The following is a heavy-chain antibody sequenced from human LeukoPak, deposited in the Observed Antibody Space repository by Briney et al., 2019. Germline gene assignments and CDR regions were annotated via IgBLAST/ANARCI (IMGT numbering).Heavy chain of an antibody. D-gene: IGHD4-17*01. CDR2: ISYDGSNK. Sequence: GGSLRLSCAASGFTFSSYAMHWVRQAPGKGLEWVAVISYDGSNKYYADSVKGRFTISRDNSKNTLYLQMNSLRAEDTAVYYCARDRYGDYGDFDYWGLGTLVTVSS. CDR3: ARDRYGDYGDFDY. J-gene: IGHJ4*02. V-gene: IGHV3-30*04. CDR1: GFTFSSYA.